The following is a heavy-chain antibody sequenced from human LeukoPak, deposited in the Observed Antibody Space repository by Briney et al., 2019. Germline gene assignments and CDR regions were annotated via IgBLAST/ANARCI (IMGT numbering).Heavy chain of an antibody. Sequence: PGGSLRLSCAASGFTFSGSVMHWVRQASGKGLEWVGRITSKPNSYATVYAASVKGRFTISSDDSKNTAYLQMNSMKIEGTAVYYCTGGSGWYSPDYWGQGTLVTVSS. CDR3: TGGSGWYSPDY. V-gene: IGHV3-73*01. CDR1: GFTFSGSV. J-gene: IGHJ4*02. D-gene: IGHD6-19*01. CDR2: ITSKPNSYAT.